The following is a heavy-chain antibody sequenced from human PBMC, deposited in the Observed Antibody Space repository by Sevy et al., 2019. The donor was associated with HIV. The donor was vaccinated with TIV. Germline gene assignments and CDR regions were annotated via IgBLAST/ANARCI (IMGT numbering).Heavy chain of an antibody. J-gene: IGHJ4*02. D-gene: IGHD3-10*01. CDR3: ASGSNHKNFDY. V-gene: IGHV3-48*02. CDR1: GFTFSISD. CDR2: ISSRSSTI. Sequence: GGSLRLSCVASGFTFSISDMNWVRQDPGKGLEWVSFISSRSSTIYYADSVKGRFTISRDNAKNSLYLQMNSLRDDDTAVYYCASGSNHKNFDYWGQGTLVTVSS.